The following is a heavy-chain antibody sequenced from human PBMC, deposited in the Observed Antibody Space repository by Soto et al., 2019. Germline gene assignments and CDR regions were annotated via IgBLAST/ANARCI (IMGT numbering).Heavy chain of an antibody. J-gene: IGHJ6*02. Sequence: EVQLLESGGGFIHPGGSLRLSCAASGFSFSSFAMNWVRQAPGKGLEWVSIISGSADSTFYADSVKGRFTISRDNSKSTLYLQINSLRAEDTGVYYCAKERGAMIYAISVYGMDVWGQGTTVTVSS. CDR1: GFSFSSFA. V-gene: IGHV3-23*01. CDR2: ISGSADST. D-gene: IGHD2-8*01. CDR3: AKERGAMIYAISVYGMDV.